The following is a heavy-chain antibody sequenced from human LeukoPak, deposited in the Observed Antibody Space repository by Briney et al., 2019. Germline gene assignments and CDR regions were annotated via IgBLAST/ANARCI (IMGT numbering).Heavy chain of an antibody. D-gene: IGHD3-22*01. CDR3: ARGLVHDTSGYYSDY. CDR2: INGDGSST. CDR1: GFTFSAFW. J-gene: IGHJ4*02. V-gene: IGHV3-74*01. Sequence: SGGSLRLSCAASGFTFSAFWMHWVRQAPGKGLVWVSRINGDGSSTTYADSVKGRFTVSRDNAKNTLYLQMDSLRAEDSAVYYCARGLVHDTSGYYSDYWGQGILVTVSS.